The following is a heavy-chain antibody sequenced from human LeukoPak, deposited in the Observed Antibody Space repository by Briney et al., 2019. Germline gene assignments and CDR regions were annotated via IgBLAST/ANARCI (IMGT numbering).Heavy chain of an antibody. CDR1: GYTFTSCA. CDR2: INTNTGNP. J-gene: IGHJ6*02. Sequence: ASVKVSCKASGYTFTSCAMNWVRQAPGQGLEWMGWINTNTGNPTYAQGFTGRFVFSLDTSVSTAYLQISSLKAEDTAVYYCARDRVADTVFYYYGMDVWGQGTTVTVSS. CDR3: ARDRVADTVFYYYGMDV. V-gene: IGHV7-4-1*02. D-gene: IGHD5-18*01.